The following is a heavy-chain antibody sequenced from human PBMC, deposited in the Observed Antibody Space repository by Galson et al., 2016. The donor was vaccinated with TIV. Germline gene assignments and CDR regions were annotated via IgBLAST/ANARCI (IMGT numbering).Heavy chain of an antibody. J-gene: IGHJ4*02. CDR1: GFTFDDFA. Sequence: SLRLSCAGPGFTFDDFAMHWVRQAPGKGLEWVSLISWDGGRRYYGDSMKGRFTISRDNPKNSLHLEMNDLRAEDNATYYCAKGLYDFWSGIWEWGQGTLVTVAS. CDR3: AKGLYDFWSGIWE. CDR2: ISWDGGRR. D-gene: IGHD3-3*01. V-gene: IGHV3-43D*03.